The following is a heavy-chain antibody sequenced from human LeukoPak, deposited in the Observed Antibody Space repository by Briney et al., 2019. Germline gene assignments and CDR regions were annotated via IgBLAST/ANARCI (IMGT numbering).Heavy chain of an antibody. CDR1: GFSLSTSGVG. CDR2: IYWNDDK. Sequence: SGPTLVKPRQTLMLTCTFSGFSLSTSGVGVGWIRQPPGKALERLALIYWNDDKRYSPSLKSRLTITKDTSKNQVVLTMTNMDPVDTATYNCAHTPSVPAAMGHPYMDVWGKGTTVTVSS. V-gene: IGHV2-5*01. D-gene: IGHD2-2*01. CDR3: AHTPSVPAAMGHPYMDV. J-gene: IGHJ6*03.